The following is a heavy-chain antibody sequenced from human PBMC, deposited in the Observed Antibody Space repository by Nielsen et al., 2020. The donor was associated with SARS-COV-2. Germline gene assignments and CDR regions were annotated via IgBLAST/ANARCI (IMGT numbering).Heavy chain of an antibody. CDR2: IYYSGST. CDR1: GGSISSGGYY. D-gene: IGHD6-13*01. J-gene: IGHJ6*03. Sequence: SETLSLTCTVSGGSISSGGYYWSWIRQHPRKGLEWIGYIYYSGSTYYNPSLKSRVTISVDTSKNQFSLKLSSVTAADTAVYYCARLRPVIAAAGTMDYYMDVWGKGTTVTVSS. V-gene: IGHV4-31*03. CDR3: ARLRPVIAAAGTMDYYMDV.